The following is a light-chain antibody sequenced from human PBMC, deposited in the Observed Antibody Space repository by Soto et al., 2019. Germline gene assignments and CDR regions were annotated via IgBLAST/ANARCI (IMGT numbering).Light chain of an antibody. J-gene: IGLJ1*01. V-gene: IGLV2-14*01. CDR3: SSYTSSSTYV. CDR1: SSDVGGYNY. CDR2: EVT. Sequence: QSVLTQPASVSGSPGQSITISCTGTSSDVGGYNYVSWYQQHPGKAPKLMIYEVTNRPSGVSNRFSGSKSGSTASLTISGHQADDEADYYCSSYTSSSTYVFGTGSKLTVL.